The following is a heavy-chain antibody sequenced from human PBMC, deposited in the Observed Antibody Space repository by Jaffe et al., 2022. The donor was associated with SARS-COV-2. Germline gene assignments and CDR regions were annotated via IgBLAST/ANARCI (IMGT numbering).Heavy chain of an antibody. CDR3: AKVAFSPTDYHDARGYYRYYFDN. V-gene: IGHV1-8*01. J-gene: IGHJ4*02. CDR1: GYTFMNYD. Sequence: QVQLVQSGAEVKKPGASVKVSCKASGYTFMNYDINWVRQATGQGLEWVGWMNPNTGNAGFEQNFQGRVTMTRDTSTSTAYMEVSSLRSEDTAVYYCAKVAFSPTDYHDARGYYRYYFDNWGQGTLVTVSS. CDR2: MNPNTGNA. D-gene: IGHD3-22*01.